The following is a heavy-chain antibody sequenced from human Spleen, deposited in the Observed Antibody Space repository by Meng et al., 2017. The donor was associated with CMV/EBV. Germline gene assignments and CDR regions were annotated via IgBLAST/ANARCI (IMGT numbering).Heavy chain of an antibody. J-gene: IGHJ3*02. V-gene: IGHV4-39*07. D-gene: IGHD5/OR15-5a*01. CDR1: GGSISSSTDY. CDR3: ARDASTGDAFDI. Sequence: GSLRLSCTVSGGSISSSTDYWAWIRQPPGKGLEWIGSVNYGGSPSSNPSLKSRVTISVDTSKNQFSLKLSSVTAADTAVYYCARDASTGDAFDIWGQGTMVTVSS. CDR2: VNYGGSP.